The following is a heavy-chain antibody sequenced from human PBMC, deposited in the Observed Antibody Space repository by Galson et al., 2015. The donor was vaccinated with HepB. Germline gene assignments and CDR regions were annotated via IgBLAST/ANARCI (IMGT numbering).Heavy chain of an antibody. Sequence: LRLSCAASGFTFSSYAMSWFRQAPGKGLEWVGFIRSKAYGGTTEYAASVKGRFTISRDDSKSIAYLQMNSLKTEDTAVYYCTRLVGATLLYWGQGTLVTVSS. V-gene: IGHV3-49*03. CDR1: GFTFSSYA. CDR3: TRLVGATLLY. D-gene: IGHD1-26*01. J-gene: IGHJ4*02. CDR2: IRSKAYGGTT.